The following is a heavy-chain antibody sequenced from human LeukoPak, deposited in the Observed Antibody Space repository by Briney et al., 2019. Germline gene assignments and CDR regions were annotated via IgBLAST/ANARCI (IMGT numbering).Heavy chain of an antibody. Sequence: SETLSLTCAVYGGSFSGYYWSGVRQPPGKGLEGMGEINHSGSTNYNPSLKSRVTISVDTSKKQLSLKMSSVTAADAAVYYCARGRMVVTPTWYSYYYYGMDVWGQGTTVTVSS. CDR3: ARGRMVVTPTWYSYYYYGMDV. J-gene: IGHJ6*02. CDR1: GGSFSGYY. V-gene: IGHV4-34*01. D-gene: IGHD2-21*02. CDR2: INHSGST.